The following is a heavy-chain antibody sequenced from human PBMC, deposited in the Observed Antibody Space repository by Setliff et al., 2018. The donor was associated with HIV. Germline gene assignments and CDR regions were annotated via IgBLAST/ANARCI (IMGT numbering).Heavy chain of an antibody. CDR2: FDPEDGET. CDR3: ATDPGYSSTWYSESFQH. Sequence: ASVKVSCKISGYTLTELSIHWVRQAPGKGLEWMANFDPEDGETFYAQKFQGRLTMTEDTSTDTAYMERSSLRSDDTAMYYCATDPGYSSTWYSESFQHWGQGTVVTVPQ. D-gene: IGHD6-13*01. J-gene: IGHJ1*01. V-gene: IGHV1-24*01. CDR1: GYTLTELS.